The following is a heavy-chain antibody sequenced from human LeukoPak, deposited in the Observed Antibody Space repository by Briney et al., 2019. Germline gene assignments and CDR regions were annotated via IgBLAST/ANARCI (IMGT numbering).Heavy chain of an antibody. CDR2: IKQGGSEK. Sequence: PGGSLRLSCAASGFTFSSYWMSWVRQAPGKGLEWVANIKQGGSEKYYVDSVKGRFTISRDNAKSSLFLRMSSLRAEDTAVYYCARARDTIFGVVIYSWYFDYWGQGTLVTVSS. V-gene: IGHV3-7*01. CDR1: GFTFSSYW. CDR3: ARARDTIFGVVIYSWYFDY. J-gene: IGHJ4*02. D-gene: IGHD3-3*01.